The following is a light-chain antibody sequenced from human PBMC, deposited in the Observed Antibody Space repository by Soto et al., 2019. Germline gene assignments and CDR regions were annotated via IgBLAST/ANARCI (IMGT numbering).Light chain of an antibody. J-gene: IGLJ7*01. CDR2: EVT. CDR1: NSDVGAYKY. Sequence: QSALTQPASVSGSPGQSITISCTGTNSDVGAYKYVSWYQQYPGKAPKIIIYEVTYRPSGVSARFSGSKSGTTASLTISGLQTEDEADYYCSSFTSTNTGVFGGGTQLTVL. CDR3: SSFTSTNTGV. V-gene: IGLV2-14*01.